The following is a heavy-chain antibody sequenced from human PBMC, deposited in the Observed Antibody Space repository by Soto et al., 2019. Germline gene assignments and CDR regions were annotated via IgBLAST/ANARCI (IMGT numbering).Heavy chain of an antibody. V-gene: IGHV1-18*04. D-gene: IGHD3-22*01. CDR3: ARDRPYYYDSSGPPDY. CDR2: ISAYNGNT. J-gene: IGHJ4*02. Sequence: QVQLVQSGAEVKKPGASVKVSCKASGYTFTSYGISWVRQAPGQGLEWMGWISAYNGNTNYAQKLQGRVTMTTDTSTSTAYMELRSLRSDETAVYYCARDRPYYYDSSGPPDYWGQGPLVTVSS. CDR1: GYTFTSYG.